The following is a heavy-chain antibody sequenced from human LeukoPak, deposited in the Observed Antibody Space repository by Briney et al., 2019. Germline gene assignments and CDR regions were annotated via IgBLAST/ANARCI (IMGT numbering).Heavy chain of an antibody. D-gene: IGHD3-10*01. J-gene: IGHJ4*02. V-gene: IGHV3-74*01. CDR3: ARDIGSGWGSLDY. CDR2: VNSDGRNP. CDR1: RFSFSNYW. Sequence: GGSLRLSCAASRFSFSNYWMHWVRQAPGKGLVWVSRVNSDGRNPSYADSVKGRFTISRDNAENMLYLQMNTLGAEDTAVYYCARDIGSGWGSLDYWGQGTLVTVSS.